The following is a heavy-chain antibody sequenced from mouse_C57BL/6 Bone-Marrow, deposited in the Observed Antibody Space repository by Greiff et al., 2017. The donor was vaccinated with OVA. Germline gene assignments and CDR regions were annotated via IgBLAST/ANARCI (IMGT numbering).Heavy chain of an antibody. Sequence: VKVIESGPGLVAPSQSLSITCTVSGFSLTSYGLSWVRQPPGKGLEWLGVIWGDGSTNYHSALISRLSISKDNSKSQVFLKLNSLQTDDTATYYCASSTMVTTRAWFAYWGQGTLVTVSA. J-gene: IGHJ3*01. CDR3: ASSTMVTTRAWFAY. CDR1: GFSLTSYG. V-gene: IGHV2-3*01. CDR2: IWGDGST. D-gene: IGHD2-2*01.